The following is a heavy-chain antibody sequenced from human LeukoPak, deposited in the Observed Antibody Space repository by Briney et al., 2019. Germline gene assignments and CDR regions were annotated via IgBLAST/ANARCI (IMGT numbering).Heavy chain of an antibody. CDR2: IRNKDSGGTT. Sequence: PGGSLRLSCTAPGFTFGDYAMTWVRQAPGKGPKWVGFIRNKDSGGTTHYAASVKGRFSVSRDDSQNITYLQMNSLQTADTGVYYCTRGLLGFGELLVYWGQGTLVTVSA. J-gene: IGHJ4*02. CDR3: TRGLLGFGELLVY. D-gene: IGHD3-10*01. CDR1: GFTFGDYA. V-gene: IGHV3-49*04.